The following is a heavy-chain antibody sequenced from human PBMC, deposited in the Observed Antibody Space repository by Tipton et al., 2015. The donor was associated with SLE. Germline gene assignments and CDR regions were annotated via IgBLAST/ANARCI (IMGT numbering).Heavy chain of an antibody. V-gene: IGHV3-23*01. CDR3: AKDRTPIAVAANDAFDI. D-gene: IGHD6-19*01. CDR2: ISGSGGST. CDR1: GFTFSSYA. Sequence: GSLRLSCAASGFTFSSYAMSWVRQAPGKGLEWVSAISGSGGSTYYADSVKGRFTISRDNSKNTLYLQMNSLRAEDTAVYYCAKDRTPIAVAANDAFDIWGQGTMVTVSS. J-gene: IGHJ3*02.